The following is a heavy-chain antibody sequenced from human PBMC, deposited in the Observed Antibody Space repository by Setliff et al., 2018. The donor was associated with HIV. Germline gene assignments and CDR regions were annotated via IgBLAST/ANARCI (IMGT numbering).Heavy chain of an antibody. CDR3: ATLSGPVDH. Sequence: KPLETLSLTCTLYGASFSGYFWSWIRQPPGKGLEWIGEINHAGSTNFNPSLKGRVTISVDMSKRQFSLHLTSVTAADTAVYYCATLSGPVDHWGQGTLVTVSS. D-gene: IGHD3-3*01. CDR1: GASFSGYF. J-gene: IGHJ4*02. CDR2: INHAGST. V-gene: IGHV4-34*01.